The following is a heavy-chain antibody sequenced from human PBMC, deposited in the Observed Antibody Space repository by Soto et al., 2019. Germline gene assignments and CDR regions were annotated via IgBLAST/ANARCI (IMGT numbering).Heavy chain of an antibody. D-gene: IGHD3-9*01. Sequence: GESLKISCKGSGYSFTSYWIGWVRQMPGKGLEWMGIIYPGDSDTRYSPSFQGQVTISADKSISTAYLQWSSLKASDTAMCYCARHLTRRQYYDILTGYYSYYYYYGMDVWSQGTTVTVSS. CDR2: IYPGDSDT. J-gene: IGHJ6*02. CDR3: ARHLTRRQYYDILTGYYSYYYYYGMDV. CDR1: GYSFTSYW. V-gene: IGHV5-51*01.